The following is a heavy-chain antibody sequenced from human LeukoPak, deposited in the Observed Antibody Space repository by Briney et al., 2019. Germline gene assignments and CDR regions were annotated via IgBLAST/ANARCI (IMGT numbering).Heavy chain of an antibody. J-gene: IGHJ5*02. Sequence: GASVKVSCKASGGTFSGYAISWVRQAPGQGLEWMGGIIPIFGTANYAQKFQGRVTITADESTSTAYMELSSLRSEDTAVYYCAGAASAAFDPWGQGTLVTVSS. CDR3: AGAASAAFDP. V-gene: IGHV1-69*13. CDR2: IIPIFGTA. CDR1: GGTFSGYA.